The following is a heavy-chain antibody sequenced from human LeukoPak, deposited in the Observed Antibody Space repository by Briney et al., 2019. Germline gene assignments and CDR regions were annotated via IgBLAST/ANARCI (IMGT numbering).Heavy chain of an antibody. D-gene: IGHD3-10*01. CDR3: ARRAPVTMVRGVIPRRYNWFDP. CDR2: INHSGST. CDR1: GGSFSGYY. Sequence: SETLSLTCAVYGGSFSGYYWSWIRQPPGKGLEWIGGINHSGSTNYNPSLKSRVTISVDTSKNQFSLKLSSVTAADTAVYYCARRAPVTMVRGVIPRRYNWFDPWGQGTLVTVSS. V-gene: IGHV4-34*01. J-gene: IGHJ5*02.